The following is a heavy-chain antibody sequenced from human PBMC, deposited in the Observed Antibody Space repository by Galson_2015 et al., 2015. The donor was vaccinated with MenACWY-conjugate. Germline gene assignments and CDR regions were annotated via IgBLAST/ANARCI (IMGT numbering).Heavy chain of an antibody. V-gene: IGHV1-46*01. J-gene: IGHJ5*02. CDR1: GYTFTSYY. CDR3: ARERGLIAVAGTGWFDP. Sequence: SVKVSCKASGYTFTSYYMHWVRQAPGQGLEWMGIINPSGGSTSYAQKFQGRVTMTRDTSTSTVYMELSSLRSEDTAVYYCARERGLIAVAGTGWFDPWGQGTLVTVSS. CDR2: INPSGGST. D-gene: IGHD6-19*01.